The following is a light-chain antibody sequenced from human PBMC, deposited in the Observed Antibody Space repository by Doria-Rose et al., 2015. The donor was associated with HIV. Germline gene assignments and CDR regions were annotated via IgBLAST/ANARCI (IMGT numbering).Light chain of an antibody. Sequence: LTQSPGTLSLSPGERATLFCRASQRVKSSYLAWYQQKPGQAPRLLIYDASTRATGIPDRFSGSGSGTDFTLTISRLEPEDVAVYYCQQYGTSRGTFGQGTRLEIK. CDR1: QRVKSSY. CDR2: DAS. V-gene: IGKV3-20*01. J-gene: IGKJ5*01. CDR3: QQYGTSRGT.